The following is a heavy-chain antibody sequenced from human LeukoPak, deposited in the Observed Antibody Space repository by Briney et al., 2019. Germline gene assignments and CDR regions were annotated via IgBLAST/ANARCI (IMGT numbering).Heavy chain of an antibody. D-gene: IGHD6-13*01. CDR1: GGSFSGYY. CDR3: ARRQQP. V-gene: IGHV4-34*01. Sequence: SETLSLTCAVYGGSFSGYYWSWIRQPPGKGLEWIGEINHSGSTNYNPSLKSRVTISVDTSKNQFSLKLSSVTAADTAVYYCARRQQPWGQGTLVTVSS. CDR2: INHSGST. J-gene: IGHJ5*02.